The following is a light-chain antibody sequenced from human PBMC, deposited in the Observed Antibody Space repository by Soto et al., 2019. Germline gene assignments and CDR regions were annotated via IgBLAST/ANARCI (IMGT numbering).Light chain of an antibody. Sequence: QSALTQPTSVSGSPGQSITISCTATSSDVGSYDFVSWFQQHPGKAPKLIIYEVTNRPSGVSYRFSGSKSGNTASLTIAGFQAEDEADYYCSSFTTTNTWVFGGGTKLTVL. CDR3: SSFTTTNTWV. J-gene: IGLJ3*02. CDR2: EVT. CDR1: SSDVGSYDF. V-gene: IGLV2-14*01.